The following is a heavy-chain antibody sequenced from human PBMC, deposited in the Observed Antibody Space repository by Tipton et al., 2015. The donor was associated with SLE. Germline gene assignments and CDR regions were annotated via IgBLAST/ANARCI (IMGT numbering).Heavy chain of an antibody. CDR2: IYYSGST. CDR1: GGSISSSSYY. CDR3: ARGRRRAAAGTPYCCYYYYLDV. Sequence: TLSLTCTVSGGSISSSSYYWGWIRQPPGKGLEWIGSIYYSGSTYYNPSLKSRVTISVDTSKNQFSLKLSSVTAADTAVYYCARGRRRAAAGTPYCCYYYYLDVWGKGPTGTVSS. J-gene: IGHJ6*03. V-gene: IGHV4-39*07. D-gene: IGHD6-13*01.